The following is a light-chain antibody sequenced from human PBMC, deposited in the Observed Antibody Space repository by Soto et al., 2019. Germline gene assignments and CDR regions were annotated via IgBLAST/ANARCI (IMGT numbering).Light chain of an antibody. CDR1: QSVNSR. CDR2: GAS. CDR3: QQYYNWPQLT. V-gene: IGKV3D-15*01. Sequence: EIVLTQSPGTLALSPGERATLSCRASQSVNSRLAWYQHKPGQAPRLLISGASNRASGIPARFSGSGSGTEFTLTISGLQSEDFAVYYCQQYYNWPQLTFGGGTKVDIK. J-gene: IGKJ4*01.